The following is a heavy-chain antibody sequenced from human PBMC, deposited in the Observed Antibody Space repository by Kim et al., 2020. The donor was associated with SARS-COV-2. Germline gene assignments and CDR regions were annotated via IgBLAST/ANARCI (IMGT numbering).Heavy chain of an antibody. CDR3: ARRRSGGYYYDS. Sequence: GESLKISCKASGYSFTNYWIAWVRQMPGNGLEWMGIIYPDDSDTRYSPSFQGQVTFSADKSISTAYLQWSSLRASDTAIYYCARRRSGGYYYDSWGQGTLITVSS. J-gene: IGHJ5*01. CDR2: IYPDDSDT. CDR1: GYSFTNYW. V-gene: IGHV5-51*01. D-gene: IGHD3-22*01.